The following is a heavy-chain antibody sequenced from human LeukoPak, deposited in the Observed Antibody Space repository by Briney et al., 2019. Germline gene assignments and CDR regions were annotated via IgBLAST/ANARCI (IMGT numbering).Heavy chain of an antibody. Sequence: SETLSLTCTVSGGSIGSGGYYWSWIRQHPGKGLEWIGYIYYSGSTYYNPSLKSRVTISVDTSKNQFSLKLSSVTAADTAVYYCARNYYYDSSGYYYLNLGFDIWGQGTMVTVSS. CDR1: GGSIGSGGYY. CDR3: ARNYYYDSSGYYYLNLGFDI. V-gene: IGHV4-31*03. J-gene: IGHJ3*02. CDR2: IYYSGST. D-gene: IGHD3-22*01.